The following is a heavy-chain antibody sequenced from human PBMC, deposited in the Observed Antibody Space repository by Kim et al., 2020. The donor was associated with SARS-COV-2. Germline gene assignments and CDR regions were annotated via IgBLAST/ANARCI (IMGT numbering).Heavy chain of an antibody. CDR3: GSVGGGH. D-gene: IGHD2-15*01. CDR2: DGGTT. J-gene: IGHJ4*02. V-gene: IGHV3-15*01. Sequence: DGGTTDYGAHVKGRFTISRDDAKKMLYLQMNSLKTEDTAVYYCGSVGGGHWGQGTLVTVSA.